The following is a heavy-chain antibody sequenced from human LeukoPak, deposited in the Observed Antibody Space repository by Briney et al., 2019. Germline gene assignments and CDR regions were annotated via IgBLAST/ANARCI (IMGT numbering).Heavy chain of an antibody. CDR3: ARGSGDLTYYYYGMDV. CDR2: IYYSGST. CDR1: GGSISSYY. Sequence: SDTLSLICTVSGGSISSYYWSWIRQPPGKGLEWIGYIYYSGSTNYNPSLNSRVTISVDTYKNQFSLKLSSVTAADTAVYYCARGSGDLTYYYYGMDVWGQGTTVTVSS. J-gene: IGHJ6*02. D-gene: IGHD4-17*01. V-gene: IGHV4-59*07.